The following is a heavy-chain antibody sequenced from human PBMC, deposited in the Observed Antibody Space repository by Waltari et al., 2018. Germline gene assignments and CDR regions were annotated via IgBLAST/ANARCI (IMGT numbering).Heavy chain of an antibody. V-gene: IGHV1-69*10. CDR3: ARIEVVVAATRGAFDI. CDR2: IIPILGIA. CDR1: GGTFSSYA. D-gene: IGHD2-15*01. Sequence: QVQLVQSGAEVKKPGSSVKVSCKASGGTFSSYAISWVRQAPGQGLEWMGGIIPILGIANYAQKFQGRVTITADKSTSTAYMELSSLRSEDTAVYYCARIEVVVAATRGAFDIWGQGTMVTVSS. J-gene: IGHJ3*02.